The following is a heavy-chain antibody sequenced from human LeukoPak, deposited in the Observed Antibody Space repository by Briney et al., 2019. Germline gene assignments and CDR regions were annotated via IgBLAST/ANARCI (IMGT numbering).Heavy chain of an antibody. CDR1: GLTFCTHW. D-gene: IGHD6-19*01. V-gene: IGHV3-7*01. J-gene: IGHJ4*02. Sequence: GGSPRLSCAAPGLTFCTHWVRRGRQAPGEGLEWVANINQDGSEKYYVDSVKGRFTISRDNAKNSLYLQMNSLRAEDTAVYYCATRTGGWFPYWGQGTLVTVSS. CDR3: ATRTGGWFPY. CDR2: INQDGSEK.